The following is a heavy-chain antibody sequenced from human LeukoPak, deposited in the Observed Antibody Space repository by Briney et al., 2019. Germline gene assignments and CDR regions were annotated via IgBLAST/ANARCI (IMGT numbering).Heavy chain of an antibody. CDR1: GFTFSSYW. J-gene: IGHJ4*02. D-gene: IGHD5-12*01. Sequence: GGSLRLSCAASGFTFSSYWMSWVRQAPGKGLEWVANIKQDGSEKYYVDSVKGRFTISRDNAKNSLYLQMNSLRAEDTAVYYCARGPERLRFDGHDYWGQGTLVTVSS. CDR2: IKQDGSEK. CDR3: ARGPERLRFDGHDY. V-gene: IGHV3-7*04.